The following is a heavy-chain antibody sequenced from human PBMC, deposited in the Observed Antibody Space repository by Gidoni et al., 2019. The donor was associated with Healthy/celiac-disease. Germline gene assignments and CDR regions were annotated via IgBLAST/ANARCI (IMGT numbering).Heavy chain of an antibody. CDR1: GFTFDDYA. D-gene: IGHD3-10*01. Sequence: EVQLVESGGGLVQPGRSLRLSCAASGFTFDDYAMPWVRQAPGKGLEWVSGISGNSGSIGYADSVKGLFTISRDNAKNSLYLQMNSLRAEDTALYYCAKAIYYYGSGRGVPVDYYYYYGMDVWGQGTTVTVSS. V-gene: IGHV3-9*01. CDR3: AKAIYYYGSGRGVPVDYYYYYGMDV. CDR2: ISGNSGSI. J-gene: IGHJ6*02.